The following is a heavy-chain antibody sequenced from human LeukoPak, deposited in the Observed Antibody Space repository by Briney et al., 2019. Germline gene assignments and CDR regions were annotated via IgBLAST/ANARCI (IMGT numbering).Heavy chain of an antibody. D-gene: IGHD1-14*01. J-gene: IGHJ4*02. Sequence: SETLSLTCSVSGGSITSYYWSWIRQPPGKGLEWIGYISDGGSTNYNPSLKSRVSISVATSKNQFSLKLSSVTAADTAVYFCARAGTTFDDWGQGTLVTVSS. CDR2: ISDGGST. CDR1: GGSITSYY. V-gene: IGHV4-59*01. CDR3: ARAGTTFDD.